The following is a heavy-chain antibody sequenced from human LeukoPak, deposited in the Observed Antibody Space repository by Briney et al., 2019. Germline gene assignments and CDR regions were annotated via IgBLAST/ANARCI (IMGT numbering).Heavy chain of an antibody. Sequence: SETLSLTCTVPGYSITSGYYWGWIRQPPVKGLEWIGSVYHSGSTYYNPSLKGRVTISVDTSKNQFSLKLSSVTAADTAVYYCARSKDILTGYCFDYWGQGTLVTVSS. CDR3: ARSKDILTGYCFDY. J-gene: IGHJ4*02. D-gene: IGHD3-9*01. CDR1: GYSITSGYY. CDR2: VYHSGST. V-gene: IGHV4-38-2*02.